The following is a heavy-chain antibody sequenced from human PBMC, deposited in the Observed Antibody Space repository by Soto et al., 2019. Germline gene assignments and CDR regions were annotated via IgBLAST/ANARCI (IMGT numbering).Heavy chain of an antibody. Sequence: PGGSLRLSCAASGFTFSSYWMSWVRQAPGKGLVWVSRINSDGSTTNYADSVKGRFTISRDNAKNTLYLQMNSLRAEDTAVYYCIRASWNYYYYGMDIWGQGTTVTVSS. J-gene: IGHJ6*02. CDR2: INSDGSTT. D-gene: IGHD1-1*01. V-gene: IGHV3-74*01. CDR3: IRASWNYYYYGMDI. CDR1: GFTFSSYW.